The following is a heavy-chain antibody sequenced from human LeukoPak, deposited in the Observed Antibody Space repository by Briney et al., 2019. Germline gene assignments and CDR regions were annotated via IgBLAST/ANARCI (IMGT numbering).Heavy chain of an antibody. CDR3: ATHRRSGSGGSENAFEI. CDR1: GGSISSYY. J-gene: IGHJ3*02. D-gene: IGHD5-12*01. V-gene: IGHV4-59*08. CDR2: IHYSGST. Sequence: PSETLSLTCTVSGGSISSYYWSWIRQPPGKGLDWIGYIHYSGSTNYNPSLKSRVTISVDTSKNQFSLKLNSVTAADTAIYYCATHRRSGSGGSENAFEIWGQGTMVTVSS.